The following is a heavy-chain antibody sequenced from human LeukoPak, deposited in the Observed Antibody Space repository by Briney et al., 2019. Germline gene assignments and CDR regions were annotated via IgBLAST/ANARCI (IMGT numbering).Heavy chain of an antibody. V-gene: IGHV3-23*01. CDR1: GFTFSSYA. Sequence: PGGSLRLSCAASGFTFSSYAMSLVRQAPGKGLEWVSAISGSGGSTYYADSVKGRFTISRDNSKNTLYLQMNSLRAEDTAVYYCAKGDYGDYGAFDYWGQGTLVTVSS. CDR3: AKGDYGDYGAFDY. D-gene: IGHD4-17*01. J-gene: IGHJ4*02. CDR2: ISGSGGST.